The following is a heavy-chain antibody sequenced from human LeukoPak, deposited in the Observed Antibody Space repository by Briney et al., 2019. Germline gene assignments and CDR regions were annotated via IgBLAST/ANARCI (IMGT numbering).Heavy chain of an antibody. CDR1: GFTFSGYE. D-gene: IGHD1-26*01. V-gene: IGHV3-48*03. J-gene: IGHJ4*02. CDR2: ISSSGSTI. Sequence: GGSLRLSCAASGFTFSGYEMNWVRQAPGRGVEWVPYISSSGSTIYYADSVKGRFTISRDNAKNSLYLQMNSLRAEDTAVYYCARSRGGSTLDYWGQGTLVTVSS. CDR3: ARSRGGSTLDY.